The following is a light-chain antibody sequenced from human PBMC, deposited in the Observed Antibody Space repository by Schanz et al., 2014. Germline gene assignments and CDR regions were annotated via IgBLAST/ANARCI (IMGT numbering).Light chain of an antibody. J-gene: IGLJ3*02. CDR2: EVN. Sequence: QSALTQPPSASGSPGQSVTISCTGTSSDIGGYIFVSWYQQHPGKAPKLMIYEVNKRPSGVPVRFSGSKSGNTASLTISGLQAEDEADYYCSSYTSSSTFWVFGGGTKLTVL. CDR1: SSDIGGYIF. CDR3: SSYTSSSTFWV. V-gene: IGLV2-8*01.